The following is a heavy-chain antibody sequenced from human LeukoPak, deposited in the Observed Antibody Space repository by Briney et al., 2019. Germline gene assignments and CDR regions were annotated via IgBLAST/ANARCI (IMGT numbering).Heavy chain of an antibody. D-gene: IGHD3-10*01. CDR1: GGSISSSSYS. CDR3: ASFDDGSGSYYFDY. CDR2: IYYSGST. V-gene: IGHV4-39*01. Sequence: SETLSLTCTVSGGSISSSSYSWGWIRQPPGKGLEWIGSIYYSGSTYYNPSLKSRVTISVDTSKNQFSLKLSSVTAADTAVYYCASFDDGSGSYYFDYWGQGTLVTVSS. J-gene: IGHJ4*02.